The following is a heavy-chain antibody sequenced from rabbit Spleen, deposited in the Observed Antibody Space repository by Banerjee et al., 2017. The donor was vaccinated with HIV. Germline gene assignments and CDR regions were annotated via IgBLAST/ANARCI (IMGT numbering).Heavy chain of an antibody. J-gene: IGHJ6*01. CDR3: ARSPAYDGDGDDIYHTYYYGMDL. D-gene: IGHD2-1*01. CDR2: IAVGSGHFT. V-gene: IGHV1S45*01. Sequence: QEQLVESGGDLVKPGASLTLTCTASGFSFSYNDYMCWVRQAPGRGLEWITCIAVGSGHFTYSASWATGRFTISKASSTTVTLQVTSLTAADTATYFCARSPAYDGDGDDIYHTYYYGMDLWGQGTLVTVS. CDR1: GFSFSYNDY.